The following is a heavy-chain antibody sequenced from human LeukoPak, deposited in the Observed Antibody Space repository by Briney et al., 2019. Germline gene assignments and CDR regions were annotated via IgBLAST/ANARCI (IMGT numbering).Heavy chain of an antibody. CDR3: ARGPYSYDSSGAFDI. CDR2: IYYDGSI. CDR1: GGSITSYY. V-gene: IGHV4-59*08. Sequence: SETLSLTCTVSGGSITSYYWNWIRQPPGKGLEWIGRIYYDGSIIYNPSLKSRVTISVDTSKNQSSLKLSSVTAADTAVYFCARGPYSYDSSGAFDIWGQGTMVTVSS. D-gene: IGHD3-22*01. J-gene: IGHJ3*02.